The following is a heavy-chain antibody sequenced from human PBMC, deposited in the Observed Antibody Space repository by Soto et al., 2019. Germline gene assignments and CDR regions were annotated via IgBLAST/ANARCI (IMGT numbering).Heavy chain of an antibody. J-gene: IGHJ6*02. CDR1: GGSFSGYY. CDR2: INHSGST. D-gene: IGHD3-9*01. Sequence: SETLSLTCAVYGGSFSGYYWSWICQPPGKGLEWIGEINHSGSTNYNPSLKSRVTISVDTSKNQFSLKLSSVTAADTAVYYCARGTRYFDWLPGRAYGMDVWGQGTTVTVSS. V-gene: IGHV4-34*01. CDR3: ARGTRYFDWLPGRAYGMDV.